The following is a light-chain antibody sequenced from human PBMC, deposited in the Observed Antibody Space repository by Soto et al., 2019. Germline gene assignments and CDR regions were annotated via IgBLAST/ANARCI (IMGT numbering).Light chain of an antibody. CDR1: HDIGNS. J-gene: IGKJ3*01. CDR2: DAY. V-gene: IGKV1-33*01. Sequence: DIQMTQSPPSLSASVGDRVTITCQASHDIGNSLNWYQAKPGQAPKLVIYDAYNLETGVPSTLSGCGYWTLFTFTISGLRPEDIATYYCQKSDHLPLFGPGTKVDLK. CDR3: QKSDHLPL.